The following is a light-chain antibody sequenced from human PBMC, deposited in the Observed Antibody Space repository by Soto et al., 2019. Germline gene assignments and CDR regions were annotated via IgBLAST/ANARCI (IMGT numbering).Light chain of an antibody. Sequence: QSALTQPASGSGSPGQSITISCTGTSSDVGSYNLVSWYQQHPGQAPKLMIYEGSKPPSGVSNRFSGSKSGNTASLTIAGLQAEDEADYYCCSYAGSSTYVFGTGTKLTVL. CDR3: CSYAGSSTYV. CDR2: EGS. V-gene: IGLV2-23*01. CDR1: SSDVGSYNL. J-gene: IGLJ1*01.